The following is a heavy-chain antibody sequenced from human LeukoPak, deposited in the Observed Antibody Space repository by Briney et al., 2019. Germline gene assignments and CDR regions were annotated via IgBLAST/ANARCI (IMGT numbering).Heavy chain of an antibody. CDR1: GGSISSYY. D-gene: IGHD3-16*01. V-gene: IGHV4-59*08. J-gene: IGHJ4*02. CDR2: IYYSGST. Sequence: PSETLSLTCTVSGGSISSYYWSWIRQPPGKGLEWIGYIYYSGSTNYNPSLKSRVTISVDTSKDQFSLKLSSVTAADTAMYYCARGNYDYVWGGIDYWGQGTLVTVSS. CDR3: ARGNYDYVWGGIDY.